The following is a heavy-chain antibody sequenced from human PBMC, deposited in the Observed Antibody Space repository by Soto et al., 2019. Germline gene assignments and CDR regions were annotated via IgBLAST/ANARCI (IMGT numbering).Heavy chain of an antibody. CDR1: GGTFNTYT. CDR3: ATITRHSFPTSDTLDN. D-gene: IGHD1-1*01. CDR2: IIPIFGTT. Sequence: WASVKVSCKASGGTFNTYTFSWVRQAPGQGLEWMGSIIPIFGTTHYAQSFQGRLSITADQSSTTTYMELRSLTSHDTALYYCATITRHSFPTSDTLDNWGQGTLVTVYS. V-gene: IGHV1-69*13. J-gene: IGHJ1*01.